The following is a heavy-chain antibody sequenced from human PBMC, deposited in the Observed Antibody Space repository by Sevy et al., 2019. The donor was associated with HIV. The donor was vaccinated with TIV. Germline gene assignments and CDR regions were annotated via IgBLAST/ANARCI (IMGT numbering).Heavy chain of an antibody. CDR2: INPSGGST. CDR1: GYTFTSYY. Sequence: ASVKVSCKASGYTFTSYYMHWVRQAPGQGLEWMGIINPSGGSTSYTQKFQDRVTMTRDTSTGTVYMELSSLRSEDTAVYYCARDTPYYSLALRSNWFDPWGQGTLVTVSS. J-gene: IGHJ5*02. V-gene: IGHV1-46*01. CDR3: ARDTPYYSLALRSNWFDP. D-gene: IGHD3-22*01.